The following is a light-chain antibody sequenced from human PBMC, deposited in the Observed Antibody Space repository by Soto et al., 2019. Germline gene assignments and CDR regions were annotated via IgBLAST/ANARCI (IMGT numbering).Light chain of an antibody. J-gene: IGKJ1*01. CDR1: QSVNSN. Sequence: EIVMTQSPATLSVSPGERATLSCRASQSVNSNLAWYQQKPGQAPRLLIYGASTRATGIPARFSGSGSGTEFTLTISSLKSEDFAFYYCQQYNKWPRTFGQGTKVETK. CDR2: GAS. CDR3: QQYNKWPRT. V-gene: IGKV3-15*01.